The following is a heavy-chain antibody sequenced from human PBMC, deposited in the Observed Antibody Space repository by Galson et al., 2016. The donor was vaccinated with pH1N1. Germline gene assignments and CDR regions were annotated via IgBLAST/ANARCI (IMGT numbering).Heavy chain of an antibody. CDR2: INYSGRDT. V-gene: IGHV3-11*01. CDR1: GFSFSGRS. J-gene: IGHJ4*02. Sequence: SLRLSCAASGFSFSGRSMSWIRQAPGKGLEWIAYINYSGRDTYYGDSVRGRFTISRDNAKNSMYLQMNSLRAEDTAVYYCTRCDYGDYVGIDYCGQGPVVTVSS. D-gene: IGHD4-17*01. CDR3: TRCDYGDYVGIDY.